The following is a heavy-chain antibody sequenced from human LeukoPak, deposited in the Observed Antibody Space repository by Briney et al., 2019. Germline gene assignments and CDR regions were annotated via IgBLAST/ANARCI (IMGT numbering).Heavy chain of an antibody. CDR2: FGPEDGET. D-gene: IGHD6-13*01. J-gene: IGHJ4*02. V-gene: IGHV1-24*01. CDR1: GYTLTELS. Sequence: ASVKVSCKVSGYTLTELSMHWVRQAPGKGLEWMGGFGPEDGETIYAQKFQGRVTMTEDTSTDTAYMELSSLRSEDTAVYYCATAAGGIAAAGYYFDYWGQGTLVTVSS. CDR3: ATAAGGIAAAGYYFDY.